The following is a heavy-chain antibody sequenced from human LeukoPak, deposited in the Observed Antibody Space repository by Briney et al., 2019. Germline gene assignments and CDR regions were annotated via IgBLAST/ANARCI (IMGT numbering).Heavy chain of an antibody. D-gene: IGHD2-2*01. CDR1: GFTFGSYA. Sequence: GGSLRLSCAASGFTFGSYAMSWVRQAPGKGLEWVSAISGSGGSTYYADSVNGRFTISRDNSKHILYLHMNSLRAGDRAVYYCAKETGYCSSTSCPASLDYWGQGALVTVSS. V-gene: IGHV3-23*01. J-gene: IGHJ4*02. CDR2: ISGSGGST. CDR3: AKETGYCSSTSCPASLDY.